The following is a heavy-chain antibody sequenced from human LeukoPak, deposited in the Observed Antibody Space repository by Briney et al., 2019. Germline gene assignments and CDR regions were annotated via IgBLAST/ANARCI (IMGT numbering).Heavy chain of an antibody. CDR1: GFTFSSYG. J-gene: IGHJ4*02. CDR2: ISGGGGST. V-gene: IGHV3-23*01. CDR3: AKEPHRAELWYSDY. Sequence: GGSLRLSCAASGFTFSSYGMSWVRQAPGKGLEWVSAISGGGGSTYYADSVKGRFTISRDNSKNTLYLQMNSLRAEDTAVYYCAKEPHRAELWYSDYWGQGTLVTVSS. D-gene: IGHD5-18*01.